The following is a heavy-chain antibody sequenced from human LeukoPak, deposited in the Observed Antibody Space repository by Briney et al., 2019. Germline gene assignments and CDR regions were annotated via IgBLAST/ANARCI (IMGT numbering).Heavy chain of an antibody. CDR2: INHSGST. Sequence: SETLSLTCAVYGGSFSGYYWSWIRQPPGKGLEWIGEINHSGSTNYSPSLKSRVTISVDTSKNQFSLKLSSVTAADTAVYYCAGVGSPIFGVVITYPNWFDPWGQGTLVTVSS. J-gene: IGHJ5*02. CDR1: GGSFSGYY. D-gene: IGHD3-3*01. V-gene: IGHV4-34*01. CDR3: AGVGSPIFGVVITYPNWFDP.